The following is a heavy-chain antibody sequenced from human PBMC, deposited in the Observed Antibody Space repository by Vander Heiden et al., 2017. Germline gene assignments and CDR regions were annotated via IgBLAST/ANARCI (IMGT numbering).Heavy chain of an antibody. CDR1: RFPFSSYA. Sequence: QVQLVESGGGVVQPGRSLRLACSASRFPFSSYAMHWVRQAPGKGLEWVAVISYDGSNKYYADSVKGRFTISRDNSKNTLYLQMNSLRAEDTAVYYCARDQSRGAVEGIHFDYWGQGTLVTVSS. D-gene: IGHD6-19*01. CDR2: ISYDGSNK. CDR3: ARDQSRGAVEGIHFDY. J-gene: IGHJ4*02. V-gene: IGHV3-30-3*01.